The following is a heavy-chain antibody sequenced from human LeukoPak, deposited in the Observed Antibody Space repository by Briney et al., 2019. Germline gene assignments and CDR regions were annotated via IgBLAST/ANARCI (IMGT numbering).Heavy chain of an antibody. CDR3: AKGGLGYCSGGSCHEPTDYFQH. D-gene: IGHD2-15*01. J-gene: IGHJ1*01. Sequence: GGSLRLSYAASGFTFSSYAMSWVRQAPGKGLEWVSAISGSGGSTYYADSVKGRFTISRDNSKNTLYLQMNSLRAEDTAVYYCAKGGLGYCSGGSCHEPTDYFQHWGQGTLVTVSS. CDR1: GFTFSSYA. V-gene: IGHV3-23*01. CDR2: ISGSGGST.